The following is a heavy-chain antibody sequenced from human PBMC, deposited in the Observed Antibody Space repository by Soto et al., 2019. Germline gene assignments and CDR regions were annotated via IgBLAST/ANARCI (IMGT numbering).Heavy chain of an antibody. CDR2: TNPKSGYT. Sequence: QVQLVQSGAEVKKPGASVKVSCKASGYTFTRYDINWVRQAPGQGLEWMGWTNPKSGYTGSAQKFQGRITMTRDSSISTAYMELNSLRSEDTAVYYCARTDGDLVYWGQGTLVTVSS. V-gene: IGHV1-8*01. J-gene: IGHJ4*02. CDR3: ARTDGDLVY. CDR1: GYTFTRYD. D-gene: IGHD4-17*01.